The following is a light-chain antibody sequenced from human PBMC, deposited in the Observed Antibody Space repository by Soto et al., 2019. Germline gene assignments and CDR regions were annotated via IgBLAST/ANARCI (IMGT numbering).Light chain of an antibody. Sequence: QSALTQPASVSGSPGQSVTISCTGTSSDVGGYNYVSWYQQYPGKAPKLMIYDVSNRPSGVSNRFSGSKSGNTASLTIPGLQAEDEADYYCNSFTSSSTLVFGGGTKVTV. J-gene: IGLJ2*01. CDR3: NSFTSSSTLV. CDR2: DVS. CDR1: SSDVGGYNY. V-gene: IGLV2-14*01.